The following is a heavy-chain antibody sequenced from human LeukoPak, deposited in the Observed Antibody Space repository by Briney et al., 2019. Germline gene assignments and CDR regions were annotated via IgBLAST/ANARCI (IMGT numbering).Heavy chain of an antibody. Sequence: GGSLTPSCAASGFTFSSYAMSWVRQAPGKGLEWVSAVSGSGSSTYYADSVKGRFTIFRDNSKNTLYLQVNSLRAEDTAVYYCAKAHYDDYGDRFDYWGREPWSPSPQ. CDR3: AKAHYDDYGDRFDY. J-gene: IGHJ4*02. CDR1: GFTFSSYA. D-gene: IGHD4-17*01. CDR2: VSGSGSST. V-gene: IGHV3-23*01.